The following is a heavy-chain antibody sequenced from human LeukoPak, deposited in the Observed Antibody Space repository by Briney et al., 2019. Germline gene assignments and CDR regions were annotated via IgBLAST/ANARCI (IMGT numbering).Heavy chain of an antibody. CDR3: ARLQWDLPISWGYFDY. CDR2: ISCSDYRI. CDR1: GFTCSTYA. Sequence: AGSLRCSCAASGFTCSTYAISWVPQAPGKGWKWVSTISCSDYRIYYADSVKGRFTISRDNSKNTLYLQMNSQRAEDTAVYYCARLQWDLPISWGYFDYWGQGTLVTVYS. V-gene: IGHV3-23*01. D-gene: IGHD4-11*01. J-gene: IGHJ4*02.